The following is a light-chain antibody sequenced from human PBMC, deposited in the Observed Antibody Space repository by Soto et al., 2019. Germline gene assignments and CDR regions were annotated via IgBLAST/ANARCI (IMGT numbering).Light chain of an antibody. CDR2: GAS. CDR3: QQYGSSPYT. J-gene: IGKJ2*01. CDR1: QSVSSSY. Sequence: EIVLTQSPGTLSLSPGERATLSCRASQSVSSSYLAWYQQKPGQAPRLIIYGASDRATGIPDRFSGSGSGTDFTFTISRLEPEDFAVYYCQQYGSSPYTFGQGTKLEIK. V-gene: IGKV3-20*01.